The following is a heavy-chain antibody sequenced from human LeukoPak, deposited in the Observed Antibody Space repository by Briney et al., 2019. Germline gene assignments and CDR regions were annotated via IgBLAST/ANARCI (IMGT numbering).Heavy chain of an antibody. CDR1: GGSFSGYY. V-gene: IGHV4-34*01. J-gene: IGHJ6*01. CDR2: INHSGST. D-gene: IGHD3-22*01. Sequence: MPSETLSLTCAVYGGSFSGYYWSWIRQPPGKGLEWIGEINHSGSTNYNPSLKSRVTISVDTSKNQFSLKLSSVTAADTAVYYCARGSYYDSSGYYYPSSGMDVWGQGTTVTVSS. CDR3: ARGSYYDSSGYYYPSSGMDV.